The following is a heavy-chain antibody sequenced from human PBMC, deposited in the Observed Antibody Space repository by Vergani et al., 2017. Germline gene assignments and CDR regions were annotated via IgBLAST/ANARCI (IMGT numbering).Heavy chain of an antibody. CDR2: ISGSGDST. CDR1: GFTFSSYA. V-gene: IGHV3-23*01. J-gene: IGHJ6*03. CDR3: AKYSGTYYYYYYMDV. D-gene: IGHD1-26*01. Sequence: EVQLLESGGGLVQPGGSLRLSCAASGFTFSSYAMSWVRQAPGKGLEWVSGISGSGDSTYYADSVKGRFTISRDNSKNTLYLQMNSLRAEDTALYYCAKYSGTYYYYYYMDVWGKGTTVTVSS.